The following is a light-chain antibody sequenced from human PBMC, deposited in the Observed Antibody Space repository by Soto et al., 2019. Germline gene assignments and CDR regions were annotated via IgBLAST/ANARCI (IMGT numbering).Light chain of an antibody. CDR2: GND. CDR1: SSNIGAPFD. Sequence: QSALTQPPSVSGAPGQRVTISCSGSSSNIGAPFDVHWYQQVPGSAPKIVIYGNDNRPSGVPGRFSGSKSGTSASLDITGLQVEDEADYFCQSYDNSLSAWVFGGGTQLTVL. J-gene: IGLJ3*02. V-gene: IGLV1-40*01. CDR3: QSYDNSLSAWV.